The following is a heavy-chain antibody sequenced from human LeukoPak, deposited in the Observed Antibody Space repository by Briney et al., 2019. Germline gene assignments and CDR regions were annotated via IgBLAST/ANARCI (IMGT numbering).Heavy chain of an antibody. CDR1: GFTFSSYN. Sequence: GGSLGLSCAASGFTFSSYNMNWVRQAPGKGLEWVSYISGSSSTIYYADSVKGRFTISRDNAKNSLFLQMNSLRDEDTAVYFCARYFGLWGRGTLVTVSS. V-gene: IGHV3-48*02. CDR2: ISGSSSTI. J-gene: IGHJ2*01. CDR3: ARYFGL.